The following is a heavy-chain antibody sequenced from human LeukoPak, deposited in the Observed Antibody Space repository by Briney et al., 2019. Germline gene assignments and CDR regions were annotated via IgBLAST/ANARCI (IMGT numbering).Heavy chain of an antibody. CDR3: AELGITMIGGV. CDR1: GGSFSGYY. D-gene: IGHD3-10*02. Sequence: LSLTCAVYGGSFSGYYWSWIRQPPGKGLEWVSYISSSGSTIYYADSVKGRFTISRDNAKNSLYLQMNSLRAEDTAVYYCAELGITMIGGVWGKGTAVTISS. V-gene: IGHV3-11*04. J-gene: IGHJ6*04. CDR2: ISSSGSTI.